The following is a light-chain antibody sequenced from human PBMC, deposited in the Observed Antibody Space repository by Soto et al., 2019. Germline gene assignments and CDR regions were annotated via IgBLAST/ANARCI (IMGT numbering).Light chain of an antibody. J-gene: IGLJ2*01. CDR2: GRT. CDR3: QSYDSSLSGVL. V-gene: IGLV1-40*01. Sequence: QAVVTQPPSVSGAPGQRITISCTGSSSNIGAGYDVHWYQQLPGTAPRLLMYGRTNRPSGVSDRFSVSKSGTSASLAITGLQAEDEADYFCQSYDSSLSGVLFSGGTKVTVL. CDR1: SSNIGAGYD.